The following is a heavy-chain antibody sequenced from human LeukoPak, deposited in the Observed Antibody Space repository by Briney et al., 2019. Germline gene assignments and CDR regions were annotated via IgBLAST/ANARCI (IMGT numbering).Heavy chain of an antibody. Sequence: SETLSLTCAVYGGSFSGYYWSWIRQPPGKGLEWIGEINHSGSTNYNPSLKSRVTMSVDTSKNQFSLKLSSVTAADTAVYYCARDIPLTPAALWRDYYYGMDVWGQGTTVTVSS. CDR3: ARDIPLTPAALWRDYYYGMDV. CDR2: INHSGST. V-gene: IGHV4-34*01. CDR1: GGSFSGYY. J-gene: IGHJ6*02. D-gene: IGHD2-2*01.